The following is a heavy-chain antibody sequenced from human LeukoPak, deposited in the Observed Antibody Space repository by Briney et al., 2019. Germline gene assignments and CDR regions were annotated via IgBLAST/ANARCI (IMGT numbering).Heavy chain of an antibody. V-gene: IGHV1-46*01. CDR2: INPSGGST. CDR3: ARAYSSGWYAYYYYMDV. CDR1: GYTFTSYY. J-gene: IGHJ6*03. Sequence: ASVKVSCKASGYTFTSYYMHWVRQAPGQGLEWMGIINPSGGSTSYAQKFQGRVTMTRDMSTSTVYMELSSLRSEDTAVYYCARAYSSGWYAYYYYMDVWGKGTTVTISS. D-gene: IGHD6-19*01.